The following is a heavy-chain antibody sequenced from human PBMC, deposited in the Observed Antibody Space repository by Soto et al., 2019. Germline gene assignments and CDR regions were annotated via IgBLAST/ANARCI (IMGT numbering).Heavy chain of an antibody. D-gene: IGHD5-12*01. V-gene: IGHV3-33*01. J-gene: IGHJ6*02. CDR2: QWFDGSNK. CDR3: ARDVGDVMSTIQGHGMDV. Sequence: QVQLVESGGAAVQPGRSLRLSCVGSGFTFSNYGMHWVRQAPGKGLEWVAVQWFDGSNKFHTDSVQGRFTISRDNSQNTVYLQMNSLRAADTAVYYCARDVGDVMSTIQGHGMDVWGQGTTVTVSS. CDR1: GFTFSNYG.